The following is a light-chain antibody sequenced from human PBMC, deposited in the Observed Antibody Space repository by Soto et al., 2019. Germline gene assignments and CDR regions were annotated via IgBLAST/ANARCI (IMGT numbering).Light chain of an antibody. CDR1: QGISSF. CDR3: QQLYIFPLT. V-gene: IGKV1-9*01. J-gene: IGKJ5*01. CDR2: AAS. Sequence: DIPLTQSPSFLSASVGDRFTITCLASQGISSFLAWYQQKPGKAPNLLMYAASTLQSGVPSRFSGGESGTEYTLTISSLQPEDSATYYCQQLYIFPLTFGQGTRLEIK.